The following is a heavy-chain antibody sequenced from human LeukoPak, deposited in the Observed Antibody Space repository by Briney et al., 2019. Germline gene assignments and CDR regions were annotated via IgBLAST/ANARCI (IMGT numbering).Heavy chain of an antibody. V-gene: IGHV4-4*07. J-gene: IGHJ4*02. CDR2: IYTSGST. D-gene: IGHD5-12*01. CDR1: GGSISSYY. CDR3: VRMYSGYDWDAYYFDY. Sequence: PSETLSLTCTVSGGSISSYYWSWIRQPAGKGLEWIGRIYTSGSTNYNPSLKSRVTMSVDTSKNQFSLKLSSVTAADTAVYYCVRMYSGYDWDAYYFDYWGQGTLVTVSS.